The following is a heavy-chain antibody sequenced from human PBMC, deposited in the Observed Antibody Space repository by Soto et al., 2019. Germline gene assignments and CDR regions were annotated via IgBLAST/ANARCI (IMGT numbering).Heavy chain of an antibody. CDR1: GGRIRSYW. Sequence: XETLSLTFTVSGGRIRSYWGSWIRQPPGKGLEWIGYIYDSGNTDYNPSLKSRVTISVDTSKNQFSLKLSSVTTADTAVYYCARGGGKYYYESSGHSNHAMDVWGQGTTVTVSS. J-gene: IGHJ6*02. D-gene: IGHD3-22*01. CDR2: IYDSGNT. CDR3: ARGGGKYYYESSGHSNHAMDV. V-gene: IGHV4-59*01.